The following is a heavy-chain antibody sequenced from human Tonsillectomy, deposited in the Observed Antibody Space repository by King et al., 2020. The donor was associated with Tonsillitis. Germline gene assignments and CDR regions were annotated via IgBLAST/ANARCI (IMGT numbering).Heavy chain of an antibody. CDR1: GLYG. CDR2: ISYDGSNK. J-gene: IGHJ3*01. Sequence: VQLVESGGGVVQPGRSLRLSCAASGLYGMRWVRQAPGKGLEWVAVISYDGSNKYYTDSVKGRFTISRDNSKNTLYLQMNSLRADDTAVYYCAKKGPYDAFDVWGQGTMVTVSS. V-gene: IGHV3-30*18. CDR3: AKKGPYDAFDV.